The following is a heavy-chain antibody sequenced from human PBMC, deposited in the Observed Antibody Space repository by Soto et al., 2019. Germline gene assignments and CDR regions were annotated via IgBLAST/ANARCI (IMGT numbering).Heavy chain of an antibody. CDR2: IIPIFGTA. D-gene: IGHD3-3*01. CDR3: ARVAYDFWSGKLTSSYYYYYGMDV. Sequence: SVKVSCKASGGTFSSYAISWVRQAPGQGLEWMGGIIPIFGTANYAQKFQGRVTITADESTSTAYMELSSLRSEDTAVYYCARVAYDFWSGKLTSSYYYYYGMDVWGQGTTVTVSS. V-gene: IGHV1-69*13. CDR1: GGTFSSYA. J-gene: IGHJ6*02.